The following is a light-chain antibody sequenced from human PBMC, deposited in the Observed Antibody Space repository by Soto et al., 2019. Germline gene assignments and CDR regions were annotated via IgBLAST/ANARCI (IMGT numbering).Light chain of an antibody. Sequence: ETVMTQSPGTLSVSPGQRATLSCRASQSIRINLAWYQQTPGQTPRLLIYGASTRATGIPARFSGSGSGTEFTLTISSLQSVDFAVYYCQQYNSSPLTFGGGTKVEIK. CDR3: QQYNSSPLT. CDR2: GAS. J-gene: IGKJ4*01. CDR1: QSIRIN. V-gene: IGKV3-15*01.